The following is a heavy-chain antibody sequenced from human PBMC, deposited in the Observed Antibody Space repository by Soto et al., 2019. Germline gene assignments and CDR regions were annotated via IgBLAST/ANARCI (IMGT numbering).Heavy chain of an antibody. J-gene: IGHJ6*02. D-gene: IGHD6-6*01. V-gene: IGHV4-4*02. CDR3: ARVSSRSAFGMDV. CDR1: GGSISTINW. Sequence: PSETLSLTCAVSGGSISTINWWTWVRQPPGKGLDWIGEIYQTGSTSYNPSLESRVTISIDKSKNQFSLKLRSVTAADTAVYYCARVSSRSAFGMDVWGQGATVTVSS. CDR2: IYQTGST.